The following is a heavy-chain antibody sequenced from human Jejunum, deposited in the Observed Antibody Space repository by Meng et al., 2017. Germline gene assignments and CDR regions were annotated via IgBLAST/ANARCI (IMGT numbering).Heavy chain of an antibody. CDR3: TSSMIMRATTSQFDS. J-gene: IGHJ4*02. V-gene: IGHV4-39*07. Sequence: SETLSLTCTVSGDSITSNNYYWGWIRQPPGKGLEWIGTTHYRWTSYFNPSLKSRVTISIDSSKNQFSLKLRSVTAADTAVYFCTSSMIMRATTSQFDSWGQGTLVTVSS. CDR2: THYRWTS. CDR1: GDSITSNNYY. D-gene: IGHD3-22*01.